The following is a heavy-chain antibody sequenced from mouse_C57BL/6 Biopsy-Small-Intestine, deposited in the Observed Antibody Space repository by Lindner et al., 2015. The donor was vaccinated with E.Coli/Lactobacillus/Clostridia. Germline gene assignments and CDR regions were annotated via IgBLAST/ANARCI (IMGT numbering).Heavy chain of an antibody. Sequence: VQLQESGGELARPGASVKLSCKASGYTFISYGVSWVKQRTGQGLEWIGEIYPGSGKTYCNEKFKGKAILTADKSSSTTYMELRSLTSEDSAVYFCSRWESFITTVVDHFDYWGQGTTLTVSS. V-gene: IGHV1-81*01. J-gene: IGHJ2*01. CDR1: GYTFISYG. D-gene: IGHD1-1*01. CDR3: SRWESFITTVVDHFDY. CDR2: IYPGSGKT.